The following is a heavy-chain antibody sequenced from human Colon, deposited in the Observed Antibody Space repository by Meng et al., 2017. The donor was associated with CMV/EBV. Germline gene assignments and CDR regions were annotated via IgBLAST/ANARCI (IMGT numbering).Heavy chain of an antibody. CDR2: IAPIFGTI. CDR3: ARDWAWTHDY. J-gene: IGHJ4*02. Sequence: QVQLVQSGDEGKKPGSSVKVSCKTSVDIISRQTVSWVRQAPGQGLEWMGKIAPIFGTIKYAEKFQGRVTITADHPTSTVYMELISLRSDDTAVYYCARDWAWTHDYWGQGTLVTVSS. V-gene: IGHV1-69*08. D-gene: IGHD1-1*01. CDR1: VDIISRQT.